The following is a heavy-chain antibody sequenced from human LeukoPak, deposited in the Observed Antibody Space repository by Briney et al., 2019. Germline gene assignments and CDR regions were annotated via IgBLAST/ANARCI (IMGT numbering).Heavy chain of an antibody. CDR1: GYSFSNYG. CDR2: IRSDTGKT. Sequence: ASVKVSCKASGYSFSNYGISWVRQAPGEGLEWMGWIRSDTGKTRYVQKFQDRVTMTIDASTSTAYLELRSLRSDDRAVYYCARDSDPWGQGTMVTVSS. V-gene: IGHV1-18*01. CDR3: ARDSDP. J-gene: IGHJ3*01.